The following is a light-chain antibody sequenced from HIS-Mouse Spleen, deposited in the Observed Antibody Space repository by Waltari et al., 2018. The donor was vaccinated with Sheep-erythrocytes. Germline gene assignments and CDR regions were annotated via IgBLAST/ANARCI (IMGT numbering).Light chain of an antibody. CDR1: QGISSY. Sequence: DIQLTQSASFMSESVGDRVTITCRASQGISSYLAWYQQKPGKAPKLLIYAASTLQSGVPSRFSGSGSGTEFTLTISSLHPEDFATYYCQQLNSYPYTFGQGTKLEIK. CDR3: QQLNSYPYT. V-gene: IGKV1-9*01. CDR2: AAS. J-gene: IGKJ2*01.